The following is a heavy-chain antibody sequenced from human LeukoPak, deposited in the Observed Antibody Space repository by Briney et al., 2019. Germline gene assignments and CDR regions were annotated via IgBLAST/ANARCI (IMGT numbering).Heavy chain of an antibody. D-gene: IGHD3-22*01. Sequence: SETLSLTCTVSGGSTSSYYWSWIRQPPGKGLEWIGYIYYSGSTNYNPSLKSRVTISVDTSKNQFSLKLSSVTAADTAVYYCARAGNYYYSSGYYSHFDYWGQGTLVTVSS. CDR3: ARAGNYYYSSGYYSHFDY. CDR1: GGSTSSYY. CDR2: IYYSGST. V-gene: IGHV4-59*01. J-gene: IGHJ4*02.